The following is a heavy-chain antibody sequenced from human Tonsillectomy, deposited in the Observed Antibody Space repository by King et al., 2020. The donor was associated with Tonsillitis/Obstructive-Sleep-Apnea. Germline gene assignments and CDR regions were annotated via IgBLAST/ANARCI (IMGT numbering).Heavy chain of an antibody. CDR1: GGSFSGYY. Sequence: VQLQQWGAGLLKPSENLSLTCAVYGGSFSGYYWSWIRQPPGKGLEWIGEINHSGSTNYNPSLKSRVTISVDTSKNQFSLKLSSVTAADTAVYYCARGLRFLSYYYMDVWGKGTTVTVSS. V-gene: IGHV4-34*01. CDR2: INHSGST. D-gene: IGHD3-3*01. CDR3: ARGLRFLSYYYMDV. J-gene: IGHJ6*03.